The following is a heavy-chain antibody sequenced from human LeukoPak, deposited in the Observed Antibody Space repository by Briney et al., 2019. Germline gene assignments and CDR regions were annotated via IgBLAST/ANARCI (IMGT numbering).Heavy chain of an antibody. CDR3: ARAPYGSGSYFLDY. CDR2: INPNSGGT. D-gene: IGHD3-10*01. V-gene: IGHV1-2*02. J-gene: IGHJ4*02. CDR1: GYTFTGYY. Sequence: ASVKVSCKASGYTFTGYYMHWVRQAPGQELEWMGWINPNSGGTNYAQKFQGRVTMTRDTSISTAYMELSRLRSDDTAVYYCARAPYGSGSYFLDYWGQGTLVTVSS.